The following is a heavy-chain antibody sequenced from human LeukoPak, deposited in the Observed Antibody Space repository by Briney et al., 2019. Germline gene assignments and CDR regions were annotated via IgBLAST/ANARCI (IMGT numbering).Heavy chain of an antibody. CDR2: IHPRSGET. V-gene: IGHV1-2*02. Sequence: ASVKVSFKASGYSFTAFYIHWVRQAPGQGLEWMGWIHPRSGETNYAYKFRGRVTMTRDTSISTTYMDLGSLGSDDTAVYYCARDGEYGTGSYYRGCVDYWGQGTLVTVSS. CDR1: GYSFTAFY. CDR3: ARDGEYGTGSYYRGCVDY. D-gene: IGHD3-10*01. J-gene: IGHJ4*02.